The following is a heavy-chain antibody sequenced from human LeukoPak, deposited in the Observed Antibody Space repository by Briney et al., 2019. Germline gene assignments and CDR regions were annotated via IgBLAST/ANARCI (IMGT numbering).Heavy chain of an antibody. Sequence: PSETLSLTCTVSGGSISSGSYYWSWIRQPAGKGLEWIGRIYTSGSTNYNPSLKSRVTISVDTSKNQFSLKLNSVTAADTAVYYCARGLYCSGGSCYFDYWGQGTLVTVSS. D-gene: IGHD2-15*01. CDR1: GGSISSGSYY. J-gene: IGHJ4*02. CDR2: IYTSGST. V-gene: IGHV4-61*02. CDR3: ARGLYCSGGSCYFDY.